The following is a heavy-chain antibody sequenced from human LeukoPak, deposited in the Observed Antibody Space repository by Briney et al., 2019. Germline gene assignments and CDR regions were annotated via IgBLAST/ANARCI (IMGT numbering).Heavy chain of an antibody. CDR1: GYTFSGYY. CDR3: VRDRPHNWFDP. V-gene: IGHV1-2*02. J-gene: IGHJ5*02. Sequence: ASVKVSCKASGYTFSGYYIHWVRQAPGQRLEWMGLIKPDSGDTNYAQNFRGRVTKTRDTSITTAYMELNRLTSDDTAVYYCVRDRPHNWFDPWGQGTLVTVSS. CDR2: IKPDSGDT.